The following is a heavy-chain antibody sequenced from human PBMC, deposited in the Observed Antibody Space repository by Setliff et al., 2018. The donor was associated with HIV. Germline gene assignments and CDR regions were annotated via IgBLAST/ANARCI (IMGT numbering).Heavy chain of an antibody. CDR2: ISTYNGNT. CDR1: GYTFTTYG. Sequence: GASVKVSCKASGYTFTTYGITWVRQAPGQGLEWMGWISTYNGNTNYAQKFQGRVTMTEDTSTDTAYMELSSLRPEDTAVYYCATRIRDGHRGYGYFDFWGQGTLVTVSS. J-gene: IGHJ4*02. CDR3: ATRIRDGHRGYGYFDF. V-gene: IGHV1-18*01. D-gene: IGHD5-12*01.